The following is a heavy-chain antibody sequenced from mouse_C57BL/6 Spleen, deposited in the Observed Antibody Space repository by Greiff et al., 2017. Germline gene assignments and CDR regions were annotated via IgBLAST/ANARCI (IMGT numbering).Heavy chain of an antibody. J-gene: IGHJ2*01. Sequence: VQLQQPGAELVKPGASVKLSCKASGYTFTSYWMHWVKQRPGQGLEWIGMIHPNSGSTNYNEKFKSKATLTVDKSSSTAYMQLSSLTSEDSAVYFCARSRHYGSTPFDYWGQGTTLTVSS. D-gene: IGHD1-1*01. CDR1: GYTFTSYW. CDR3: ARSRHYGSTPFDY. V-gene: IGHV1-64*01. CDR2: IHPNSGST.